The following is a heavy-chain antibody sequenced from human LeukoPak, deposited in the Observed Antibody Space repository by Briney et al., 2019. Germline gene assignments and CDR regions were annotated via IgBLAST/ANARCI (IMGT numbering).Heavy chain of an antibody. Sequence: GGSLRLSCAASGFTFSSYAMSWVRQAPGKGLEWVSAISGSGGSTYYADSVKGRFTISRDNSKNTLYLQMNSLRAEDTAVYYCAKVSAAEWFGGLLWPDYYFDYWGQGTLVTVSS. V-gene: IGHV3-23*01. J-gene: IGHJ4*02. CDR2: ISGSGGST. CDR1: GFTFSSYA. CDR3: AKVSAAEWFGGLLWPDYYFDY. D-gene: IGHD3-10*01.